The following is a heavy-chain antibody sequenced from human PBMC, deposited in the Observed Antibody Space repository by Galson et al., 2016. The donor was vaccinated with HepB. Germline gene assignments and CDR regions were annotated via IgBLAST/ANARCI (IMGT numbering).Heavy chain of an antibody. V-gene: IGHV3-33*01. D-gene: IGHD6-6*01. CDR3: ASERSSSSSNYFDY. CDR1: GFTFSSYD. Sequence: SLRLSCAASGFTFSSYDMHWVRQAPGKGLEWVAVIRYDGSNKYYADSVKGRFTISRDNSKNTLYLHMNSLRAEDTAVYYCASERSSSSSNYFDYGGQGALVTVSS. CDR2: IRYDGSNK. J-gene: IGHJ4*02.